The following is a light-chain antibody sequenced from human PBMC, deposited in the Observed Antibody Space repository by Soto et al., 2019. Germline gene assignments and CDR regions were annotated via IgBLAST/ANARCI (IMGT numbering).Light chain of an antibody. CDR2: DNY. CDR1: SSNIGNND. CDR3: GTWDNSLSAGV. Sequence: QSVLTQPPSVSAAPGQKVTISCSGSSSNIGNNDVSWYLHLPGTAPKLLIYDNYKRPSGIPDRFSGSKSGTSATLAITGLQTGDEADYYCGTWDNSLSAGVFGGGTKLTVL. V-gene: IGLV1-51*01. J-gene: IGLJ3*02.